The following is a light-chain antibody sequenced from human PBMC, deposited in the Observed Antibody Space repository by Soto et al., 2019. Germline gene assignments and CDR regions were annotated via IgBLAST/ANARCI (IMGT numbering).Light chain of an antibody. J-gene: IGKJ5*01. V-gene: IGKV3-11*01. Sequence: PATLSLSPGERATLSCRDSQRVSSYLAWYQHKPGQAPRLLIYDASSSATDIPARFSGSGSCTDFTLTISSLEPEDFSIYYCQQRSNWPSISFGQGTRLEIK. CDR3: QQRSNWPSIS. CDR2: DAS. CDR1: QRVSSY.